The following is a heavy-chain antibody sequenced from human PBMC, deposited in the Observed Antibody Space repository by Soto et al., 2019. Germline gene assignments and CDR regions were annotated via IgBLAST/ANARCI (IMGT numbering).Heavy chain of an antibody. CDR1: GFTFSSYW. J-gene: IGHJ6*02. Sequence: GSLRLSCAASGFTFSSYWMSWVRQAPGKGLEWVANIKQDGIEKYYVDSVKGRFTISRDNAKNSLYLQMNSLRAEDTAVYYCARDPLFGATMVAGVDVWGQGTTVTVSS. D-gene: IGHD3-10*01. CDR2: IKQDGIEK. V-gene: IGHV3-7*01. CDR3: ARDPLFGATMVAGVDV.